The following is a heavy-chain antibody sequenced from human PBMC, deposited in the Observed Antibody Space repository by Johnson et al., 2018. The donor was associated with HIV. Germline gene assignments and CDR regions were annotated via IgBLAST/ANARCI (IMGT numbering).Heavy chain of an antibody. D-gene: IGHD3-22*01. CDR2: ISYDGTYE. J-gene: IGHJ3*02. Sequence: QVQLVESGGVVVQPGGSLRLSCAASGFTFDDYAMHWVRQAPGKGLEWVAVISYDGTYEFYADSVKGRFTISRDNAKNSLYLQMNSLRADDTALYYCARATYYYDTSGYLTRPRAFDIWGQGTMVTVSS. CDR3: ARATYYYDTSGYLTRPRAFDI. V-gene: IGHV3-30*03. CDR1: GFTFDDYA.